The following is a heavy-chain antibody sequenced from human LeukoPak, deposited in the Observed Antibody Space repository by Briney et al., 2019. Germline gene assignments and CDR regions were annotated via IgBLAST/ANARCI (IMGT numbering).Heavy chain of an antibody. CDR2: IYSDNT. V-gene: IGHV3-53*01. Sequence: GGSLRLSCAASGFTVSSNYMSWVRRAPGKGLEWVSFIYSDNTHYSDSVKGRFTISRDNSKNTLYLQMNSLRAEDTAVYYCARRAGAYSHPYDYWGQGTLVTVSS. CDR3: ARRAGAYSHPYDY. D-gene: IGHD4/OR15-4a*01. J-gene: IGHJ4*02. CDR1: GFTVSSNY.